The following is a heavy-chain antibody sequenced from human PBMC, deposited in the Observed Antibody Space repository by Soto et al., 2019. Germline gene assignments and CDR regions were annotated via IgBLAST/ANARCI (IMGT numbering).Heavy chain of an antibody. CDR1: GGSISSSDYY. V-gene: IGHV4-39*07. CDR3: ASYGSGSYYNVDAFDI. J-gene: IGHJ3*02. CDR2: IYYSGSA. D-gene: IGHD3-10*01. Sequence: SESLSLTCTVSGGSISSSDYYWGWIRQPPGKGLEWIGNIYYSGSASYNPSLKSRVTISVDTSKNQFSLKLSSVTAADTAVYYCASYGSGSYYNVDAFDIWGQGTMVTVSS.